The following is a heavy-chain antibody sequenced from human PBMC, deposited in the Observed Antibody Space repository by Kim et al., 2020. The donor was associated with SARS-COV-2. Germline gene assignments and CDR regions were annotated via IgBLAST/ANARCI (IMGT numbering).Heavy chain of an antibody. V-gene: IGHV4-59*09. CDR3: ARGTGEVAAAGLNFDY. D-gene: IGHD6-13*01. J-gene: IGHJ4*02. Sequence: SRKSRVTISVDTSKNQFSLKLSSVTAADTAVYYCARGTGEVAAAGLNFDYWGQGTLVTVSS.